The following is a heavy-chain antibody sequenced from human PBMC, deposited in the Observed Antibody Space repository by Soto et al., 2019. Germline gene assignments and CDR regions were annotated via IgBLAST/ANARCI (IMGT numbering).Heavy chain of an antibody. CDR2: INPNSGGT. CDR3: ARSVADGYSGGWSNYYYYYGMDG. CDR1: GYTITGYY. Sequence: SVKVSCKASGYTITGYYMQWVRQAHKQGLEWMGWINPNSGGTNYAQKFQGWVTMTRDTSISTAYMELSRLRSDDTAVYYCARSVADGYSGGWSNYYYYYGMDGWGQGTTVTVSS. J-gene: IGHJ6*02. V-gene: IGHV1-2*04. D-gene: IGHD6-19*01.